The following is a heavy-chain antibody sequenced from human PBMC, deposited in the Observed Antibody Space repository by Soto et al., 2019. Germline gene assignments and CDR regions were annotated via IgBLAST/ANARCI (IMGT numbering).Heavy chain of an antibody. V-gene: IGHV3-64*01. CDR2: ITSVGIST. CDR3: ARYLGGPFPSSRDV. CDR1: GFTFSAYA. Sequence: EVQVVESGGGLVQPGGSLRLSCAASGFTFSAYAMHWVRQAPGKGLEYVSAITSVGISTYYANSVKGRFTISRDNSKNTMYLQMGSLRAEDMPVYYCARYLGGPFPSSRDVWGRGTAVTVSS. J-gene: IGHJ6*02.